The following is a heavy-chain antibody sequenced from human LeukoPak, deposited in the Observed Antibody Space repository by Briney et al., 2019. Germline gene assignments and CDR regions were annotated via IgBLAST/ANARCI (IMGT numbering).Heavy chain of an antibody. CDR1: GFTFSRFG. CDR2: IQYDESLK. CDR3: AKDQGVVGSYDA. J-gene: IGHJ5*02. Sequence: GGSLRLSCEASGFTFSRFGMNWVRQDPGKGLEWVAFIQYDESLKCYLGSVKGRFATSRDNSKNTVYLQMNSLRVEDTAVYYCAKDQGVVGSYDAWGQGTLVTVSS. V-gene: IGHV3-30*02. D-gene: IGHD3-10*01.